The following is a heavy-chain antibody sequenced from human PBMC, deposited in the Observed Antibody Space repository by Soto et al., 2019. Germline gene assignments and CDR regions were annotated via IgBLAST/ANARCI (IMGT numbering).Heavy chain of an antibody. J-gene: IGHJ4*02. CDR1: GYTFTSYG. D-gene: IGHD6-6*01. CDR3: ARDRRIAARGGAGVDY. Sequence: ASVKVSCKASGYTFTSYGISWVRQAPGQGLEWMGWISAYNGNTNYAQKLQGRVTMTTDTSTSTAYMELRSLRSDDTAVYYCARDRRIAARGGAGVDYWGQGTLVTVSS. V-gene: IGHV1-18*04. CDR2: ISAYNGNT.